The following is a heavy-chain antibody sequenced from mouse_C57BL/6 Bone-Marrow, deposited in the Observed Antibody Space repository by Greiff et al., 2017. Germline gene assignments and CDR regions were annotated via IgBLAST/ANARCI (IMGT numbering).Heavy chain of an antibody. V-gene: IGHV1-81*01. CDR2: IYPRSGNT. D-gene: IGHD1-1*01. Sequence: QVQLQQSGAELARPGASVKLSCKASGYTFTSYGISWVKQRPGQGLEWIGEIYPRSGNTYYNEKFKGKATLTADKSSSTAYMELRSLTSEDSAVYCCARAGYYYGSSYYAMDYWGQGTSVTVSS. J-gene: IGHJ4*01. CDR3: ARAGYYYGSSYYAMDY. CDR1: GYTFTSYG.